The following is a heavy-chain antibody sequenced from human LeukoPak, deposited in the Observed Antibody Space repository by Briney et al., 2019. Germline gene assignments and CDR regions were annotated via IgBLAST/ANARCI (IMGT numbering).Heavy chain of an antibody. Sequence: GGSLRLSCAASRFTFSNYAMSWVRQAPGKGLQWVSAITSSGGNTYYADSVKGRFTLSRDNSKNTLYLQMDSLRAEDTAVYYCADSNYWYPVDYWGQGTLVTVSS. D-gene: IGHD4-11*01. V-gene: IGHV3-23*01. CDR3: ADSNYWYPVDY. J-gene: IGHJ4*02. CDR2: ITSSGGNT. CDR1: RFTFSNYA.